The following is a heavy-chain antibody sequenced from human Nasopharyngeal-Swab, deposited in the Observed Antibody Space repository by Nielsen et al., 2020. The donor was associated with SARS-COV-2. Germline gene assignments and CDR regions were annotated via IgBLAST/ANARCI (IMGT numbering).Heavy chain of an antibody. D-gene: IGHD5-12*01. CDR3: ARGGDIVATIHLNWFDP. J-gene: IGHJ5*02. Sequence: ASVKVSCKASGYTFTRYAMHWVRQAPGQRLEWMGWINAGNGNTKYSQKFQGRVTITRDTSASTAYMELSSLRSEDTAVYYCARGGDIVATIHLNWFDPWGQGTLVTVSS. CDR2: INAGNGNT. V-gene: IGHV1-3*01. CDR1: GYTFTRYA.